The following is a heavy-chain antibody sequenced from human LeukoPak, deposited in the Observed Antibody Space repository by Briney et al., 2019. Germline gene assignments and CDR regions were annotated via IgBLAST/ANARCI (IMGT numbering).Heavy chain of an antibody. J-gene: IGHJ3*02. D-gene: IGHD3-9*01. Sequence: HPGGSLRLSCAASGFTFSSYWMSWVRQAPGKGLEWVANIKQDGSEKYYVDSVKGRFTISRDNSKNTLYLQMNSLRAEDTAVYYCAKDQSEGRYFDWLPVEAYAFDIWGQGTMVTVSS. CDR1: GFTFSSYW. CDR2: IKQDGSEK. V-gene: IGHV3-7*03. CDR3: AKDQSEGRYFDWLPVEAYAFDI.